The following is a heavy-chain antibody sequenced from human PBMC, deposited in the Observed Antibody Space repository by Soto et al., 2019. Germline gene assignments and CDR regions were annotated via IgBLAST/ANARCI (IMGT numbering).Heavy chain of an antibody. V-gene: IGHV3-23*01. Sequence: EVQLLESGGGLVQPGGSLRLSCAASGFTFKSYAMSWVRQAPGKGPEWVSGVSAAGRGTYYADSVKGRFTISRDNSKATLYLQMNCLIAEDTALSYCAKDANGEFVGAFDIWGRGTVVTVSS. D-gene: IGHD4-17*01. CDR2: VSAAGRGT. J-gene: IGHJ3*02. CDR1: GFTFKSYA. CDR3: AKDANGEFVGAFDI.